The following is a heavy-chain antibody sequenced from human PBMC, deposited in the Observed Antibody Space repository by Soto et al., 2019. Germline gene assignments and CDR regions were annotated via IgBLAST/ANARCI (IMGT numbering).Heavy chain of an antibody. J-gene: IGHJ3*02. V-gene: IGHV1-3*01. CDR3: ASWSPYYYGSGSPAAFDI. D-gene: IGHD3-10*01. Sequence: ASVKVSCKASGYTFTSYAMHWVRQAPGQRLEWMGWINAGNGNTKYSQKFQGRVTITRDTSASTAYMELSSLRSEDTAVYYCASWSPYYYGSGSPAAFDICGQGTMLTVS. CDR1: GYTFTSYA. CDR2: INAGNGNT.